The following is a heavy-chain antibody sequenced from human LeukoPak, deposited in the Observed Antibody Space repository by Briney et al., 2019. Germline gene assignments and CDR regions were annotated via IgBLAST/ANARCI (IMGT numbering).Heavy chain of an antibody. D-gene: IGHD3-10*01. J-gene: IGHJ6*02. CDR3: TRGPIDLWLHNGMDV. Sequence: PGGSLRLSCTAFGFIFGDHAMSWVRQAPGEGLEWVGFIRSKAYRGTTEYAASVKGRFTISRDDSIGIAHLQMNSLRTEDTAVYYCTRGPIDLWLHNGMDVWGQGTTVIVSS. V-gene: IGHV3-49*04. CDR2: IRSKAYRGTT. CDR1: GFIFGDHA.